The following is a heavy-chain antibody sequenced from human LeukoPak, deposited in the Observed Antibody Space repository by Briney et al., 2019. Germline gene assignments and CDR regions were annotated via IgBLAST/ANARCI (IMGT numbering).Heavy chain of an antibody. CDR3: ARDGFSSMKGSYNSRGAFDI. Sequence: SETLSLTCTVSGGSISSYYWSWIRQPAGKGLEWIGRIYTSGSTNYNPSLKSRVTMSVDTSKNQFSLKLSSVTAADTAVYYCARDGFSSMKGSYNSRGAFDIWGQGTMVTVSS. J-gene: IGHJ3*02. CDR1: GGSISSYY. CDR2: IYTSGST. D-gene: IGHD1-26*01. V-gene: IGHV4-4*07.